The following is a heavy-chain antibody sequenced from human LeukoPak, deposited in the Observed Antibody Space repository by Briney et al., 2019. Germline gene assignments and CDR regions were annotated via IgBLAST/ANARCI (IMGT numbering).Heavy chain of an antibody. CDR3: ARVGRSGWYIGGY. D-gene: IGHD6-19*01. J-gene: IGHJ4*02. CDR1: GFTFSDYH. V-gene: IGHV3-11*01. Sequence: GGSLRLSCAASGFTFSDYHMSWISQAPGKGMEWDSYISNTGSTIYYADSVEGRLTISRDNAKNSLYLQMDSLRAEDTAVYYCARVGRSGWYIGGYWGQGTLVTVS. CDR2: ISNTGSTI.